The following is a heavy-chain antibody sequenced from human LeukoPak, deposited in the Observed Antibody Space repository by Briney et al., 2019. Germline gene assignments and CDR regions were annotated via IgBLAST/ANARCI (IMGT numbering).Heavy chain of an antibody. J-gene: IGHJ6*03. Sequence: PSETLSLICAVYGGSFSGYYWSWIRQPPGKGLEWIGEINHSGSTNYNPSLKSRVTISVDTSKNQFSLKLSSVTAADRAVYYCARGRYDIYGVAGRRGYYYYMDVWGKGTTVTVSS. CDR2: INHSGST. V-gene: IGHV4-34*01. CDR1: GGSFSGYY. D-gene: IGHD3-9*01. CDR3: ARGRYDIYGVAGRRGYYYYMDV.